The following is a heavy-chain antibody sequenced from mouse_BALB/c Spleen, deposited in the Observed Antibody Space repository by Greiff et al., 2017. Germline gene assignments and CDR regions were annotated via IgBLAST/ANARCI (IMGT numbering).Heavy chain of an antibody. Sequence: EVQLQQSGADLVKPGASVKLSCTASGFNIKDTYMHWVKQRPEQGLEWIGRIDPANGNTKYDPKFQGKATITADTSSNTAYLQLSSLTSEDTAVYYCASPSYYGNPMDYWGQGTSVTVSS. CDR1: GFNIKDTY. CDR2: IDPANGNT. CDR3: ASPSYYGNPMDY. D-gene: IGHD2-10*01. V-gene: IGHV14-3*02. J-gene: IGHJ4*01.